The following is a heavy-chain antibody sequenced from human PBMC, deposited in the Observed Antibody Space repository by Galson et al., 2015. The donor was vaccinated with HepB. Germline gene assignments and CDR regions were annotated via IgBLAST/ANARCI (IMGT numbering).Heavy chain of an antibody. V-gene: IGHV1-3*01. CDR2: INAGNGNT. CDR1: GYTFTSYA. J-gene: IGHJ4*02. CDR3: ARDIVLMVYANGGIGY. D-gene: IGHD2-8*01. Sequence: SVKVSCKASGYTFTSYAMHWVRQAPGQRLEWMGWINAGNGNTKYSQKFQGRVTITRDTSASTAYMELSSLRSEDTAVYYCARDIVLMVYANGGIGYWGQGTLVTVSS.